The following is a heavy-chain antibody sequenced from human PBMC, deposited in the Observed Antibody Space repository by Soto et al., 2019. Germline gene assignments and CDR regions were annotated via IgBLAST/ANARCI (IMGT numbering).Heavy chain of an antibody. CDR2: IYWDDDK. CDR3: AHRRYYYDSSGYSDY. Sequence: QITLKESGPPLVKPTQTLTLTCTFSGFSLSTSGVGVGWIRQPPGKALEWLALIYWDDDKRYSPSLKSRLTITKDTSKNQVVLTMTNMDPVDTATYYCAHRRYYYDSSGYSDYWGQGTLVTVSS. CDR1: GFSLSTSGVG. V-gene: IGHV2-5*02. J-gene: IGHJ4*02. D-gene: IGHD3-22*01.